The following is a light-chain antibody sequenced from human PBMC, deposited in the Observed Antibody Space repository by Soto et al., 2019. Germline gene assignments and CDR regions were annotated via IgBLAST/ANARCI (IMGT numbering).Light chain of an antibody. V-gene: IGKV3-15*01. J-gene: IGKJ4*01. Sequence: EIVMTQSPATLSVSPGERATLSCRASQNVNNNLAWYQQKPGQAPRLLIYDASTSATDIPASFSGSGSATDFTLTLSSLQSEDFAVYYCQQYNNWPLTFGGGTKVEIK. CDR2: DAS. CDR1: QNVNNN. CDR3: QQYNNWPLT.